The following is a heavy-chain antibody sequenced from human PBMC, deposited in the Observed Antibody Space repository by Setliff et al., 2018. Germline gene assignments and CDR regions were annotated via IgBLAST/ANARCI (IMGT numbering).Heavy chain of an antibody. Sequence: SETLSLTCTVSDDSISSRHYYWSWIRQPAGKGLEWIGQIYTSWSSNYNPSLKGRASLSIDASKRQFSLKLTSVTAADTAVYYCARLRGIAVPGAPKYYSPGYWGQGTLVTVSS. CDR2: IYTSWSS. V-gene: IGHV4-61*09. J-gene: IGHJ4*02. D-gene: IGHD6-19*01. CDR1: DDSISSRHYY. CDR3: ARLRGIAVPGAPKYYSPGY.